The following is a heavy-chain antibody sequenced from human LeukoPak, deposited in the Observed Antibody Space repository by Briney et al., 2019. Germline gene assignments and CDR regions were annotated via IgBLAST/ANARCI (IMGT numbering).Heavy chain of an antibody. CDR3: ARSYDSRGYYYYGMDV. J-gene: IGHJ6*02. D-gene: IGHD3-22*01. V-gene: IGHV4-59*01. CDR2: IYYSGST. CDR1: GGSITSYY. Sequence: SGTLSLTCTVSGGSITSYYWSWIRQPPGKGLEWIGYIYYSGSTNYNPSIKSRVAISVDTSKNQFSLKLSSVTAADTAVYYCARSYDSRGYYYYGMDVWGQGTTVTVSS.